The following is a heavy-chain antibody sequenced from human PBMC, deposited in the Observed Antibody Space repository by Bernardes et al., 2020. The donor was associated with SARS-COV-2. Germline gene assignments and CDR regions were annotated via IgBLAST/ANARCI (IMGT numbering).Heavy chain of an antibody. CDR1: GFTFSSYS. CDR3: ARGPMTYYDILTGLDY. CDR2: ISSSSSYI. D-gene: IGHD3-9*01. J-gene: IGHJ4*02. Sequence: GGSLRLSCAASGFTFSSYSMNWVRQAPGKGLEWVSSISSSSSYIYYADSVKGRFTISRDNAKNSLYLQMNSLRAEDTAVYYCARGPMTYYDILTGLDYWGQGTLVTVSS. V-gene: IGHV3-21*01.